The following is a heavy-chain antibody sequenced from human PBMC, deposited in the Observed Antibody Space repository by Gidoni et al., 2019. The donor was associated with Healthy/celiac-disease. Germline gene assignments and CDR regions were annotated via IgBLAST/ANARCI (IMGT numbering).Heavy chain of an antibody. J-gene: IGHJ4*02. CDR2: INHTSGGT. V-gene: IGHV1-2*04. Sequence: QVQLVQSGAAVKKPGASVKVSCKASGYTFTGYYMHWVRQATGQGLEWMGWINHTSGGTNYAQKFQGWVTMTRDPSISTAYMELSRLRSDDTAVYYCARALGLAVADTFDYWGQGTLVTVSS. CDR3: ARALGLAVADTFDY. CDR1: GYTFTGYY. D-gene: IGHD6-19*01.